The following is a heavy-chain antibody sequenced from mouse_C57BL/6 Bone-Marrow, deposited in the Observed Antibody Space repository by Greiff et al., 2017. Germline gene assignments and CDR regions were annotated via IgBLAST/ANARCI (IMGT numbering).Heavy chain of an antibody. J-gene: IGHJ1*03. V-gene: IGHV1-81*01. CDR1: GYTFTSYG. CDR3: ARTRPYWYFDV. Sequence: VQLQQSGAELARPGASVKLSCKASGYTFTSYGISWVKQRTGQGLEWIGEIYPRSGNTYYNEKFKGKATLTADKSSSTAYMELRSLTSEDSAVYFCARTRPYWYFDVWGTGTTVTVSS. CDR2: IYPRSGNT.